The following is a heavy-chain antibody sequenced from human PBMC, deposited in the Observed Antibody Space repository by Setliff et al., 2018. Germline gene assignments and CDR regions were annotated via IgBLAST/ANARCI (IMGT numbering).Heavy chain of an antibody. CDR1: GGSISSANYY. J-gene: IGHJ6*03. D-gene: IGHD3-3*01. V-gene: IGHV4-61*02. Sequence: SETLSLTCTVSGGSISSANYYWSWIRQPAGKGLEWIGRIYTHSGGSTIYNPSLKSRVTISVDTSQNQFSLNLSSVTAADTAVYYCARLSGFLYVDVWGKGTTVTVSS. CDR3: ARLSGFLYVDV. CDR2: IYTHSGGST.